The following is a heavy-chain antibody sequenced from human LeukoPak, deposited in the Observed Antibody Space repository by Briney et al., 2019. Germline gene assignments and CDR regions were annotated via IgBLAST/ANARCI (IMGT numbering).Heavy chain of an antibody. J-gene: IGHJ3*02. D-gene: IGHD5-12*01. CDR2: ICSGGST. CDR3: ARHSRSGSVGYENAFDI. V-gene: IGHV4-39*01. CDR1: GGSISSSSYY. Sequence: SETLSLTCTVSGGSISSSSYYWDWLRQSPGKGREWIGNICSGGSTFFTPSLKSRVTISVATSKTQFSLKLSSVTAADTAIYFCARHSRSGSVGYENAFDIWGQGTMVTVSS.